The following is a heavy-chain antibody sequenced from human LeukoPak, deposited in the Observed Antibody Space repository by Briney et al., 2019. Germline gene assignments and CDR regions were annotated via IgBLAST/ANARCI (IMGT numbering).Heavy chain of an antibody. CDR2: IYPGDSDT. CDR1: GYSFTSYW. V-gene: IGHV5-51*01. CDR3: ARSTSSIAAAVGAFDI. Sequence: GESLQISCKGSGYSFTSYWIGWVRQMPGKGLEWMGIIYPGDSDTRYSPSFQGQVTISADKSISTAYLQWSSLKASDTAMYYCARSTSSIAAAVGAFDIWGQGTMVTVSS. D-gene: IGHD6-13*01. J-gene: IGHJ3*02.